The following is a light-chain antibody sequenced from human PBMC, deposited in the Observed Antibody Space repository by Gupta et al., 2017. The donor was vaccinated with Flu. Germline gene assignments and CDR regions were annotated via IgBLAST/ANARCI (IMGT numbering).Light chain of an antibody. Sequence: QSVVTQPPSASGTPGQRVTVSCSGSSSNIGPNTVTWYQLLQGTAPKRLIYDNDQRPSGVPDRFSGSKSGSSAYLVISGLRSEDEADFFCAAWDDRLHAYVFGTGTKVTVL. CDR3: AAWDDRLHAYV. CDR1: SSNIGPNT. V-gene: IGLV1-44*01. CDR2: DND. J-gene: IGLJ1*01.